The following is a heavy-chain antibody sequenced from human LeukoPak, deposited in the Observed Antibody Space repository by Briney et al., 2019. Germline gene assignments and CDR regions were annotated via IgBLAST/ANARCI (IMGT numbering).Heavy chain of an antibody. CDR3: ARGSGSYYRY. CDR1: GFTFSDYW. CDR2: ISGSGGST. Sequence: PGGSLRLSCAASGFTFSDYWMHWVRQAPGKGLEWVSAISGSGGSTYYADSVKGRFTISRDNSKNTLYLQMNSLRAEDTAVYYCARGSGSYYRYWGQGTLVTVSS. J-gene: IGHJ4*02. V-gene: IGHV3-23*01. D-gene: IGHD3-10*01.